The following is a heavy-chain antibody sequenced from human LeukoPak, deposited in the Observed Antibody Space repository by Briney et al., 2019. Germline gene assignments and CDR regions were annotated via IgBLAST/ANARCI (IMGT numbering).Heavy chain of an antibody. Sequence: SETLSLTCAVYGGSFSGYYWSWIRQPPGKGLEWIGEINHSGSTNYNPSLKSRVTISVDTSKNQFSLKLSSVTAADTAVYYCARDSGSYHIFDYWGQGTLVTVSS. CDR3: ARDSGSYHIFDY. V-gene: IGHV4-34*01. CDR1: GGSFSGYY. D-gene: IGHD1-26*01. CDR2: INHSGST. J-gene: IGHJ4*02.